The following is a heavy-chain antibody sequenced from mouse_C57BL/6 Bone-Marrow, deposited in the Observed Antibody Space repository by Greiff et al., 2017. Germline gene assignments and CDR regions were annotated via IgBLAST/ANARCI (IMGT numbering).Heavy chain of an antibody. CDR2: IDPSDSYT. J-gene: IGHJ4*01. CDR3: ARIYY. Sequence: VKLQQPGAELVMPGASVKLSCKASGYTFTSYWMHWVKQRPGQGLEWIGEIDPSDSYTNYNQKFKGKSTLTVDKSSSTAYMQLSSLTSEDSAVYYCARIYYWGQGTSVTVSS. CDR1: GYTFTSYW. V-gene: IGHV1-69*01.